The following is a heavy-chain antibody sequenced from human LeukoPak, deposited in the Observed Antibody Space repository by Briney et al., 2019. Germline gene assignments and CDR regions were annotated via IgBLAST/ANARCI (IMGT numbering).Heavy chain of an antibody. CDR3: AREGNGDNRFDY. V-gene: IGHV1-69*06. Sequence: GASVKVSCKASGGTFSSYAINWVRQAPGQGLEWMGGIIAIFGTANYAQKFQGRVTITADKSTSTAYMELSSLRSEDTAMYYCAREGNGDNRFDYWGQGTLVTVSS. CDR1: GGTFSSYA. CDR2: IIAIFGTA. D-gene: IGHD4-17*01. J-gene: IGHJ4*02.